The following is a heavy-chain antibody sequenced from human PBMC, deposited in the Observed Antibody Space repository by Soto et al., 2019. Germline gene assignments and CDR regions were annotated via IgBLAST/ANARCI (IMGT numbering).Heavy chain of an antibody. CDR2: ITPYNDHT. V-gene: IGHV1-18*01. CDR3: ARDRGDCYCIGGNSCGNY. CDR1: GYSFTRYG. Sequence: QVQLVHSGGEVKKPGASVKVSCKASGYSFTRYGISWVRQAPGQGLEWMGWITPYNDHTYYAKKIQGRVTMTTDTATTTVYMELRSLTSAATAVNYVARDRGDCYCIGGNSCGNYWGQLALVAVSS. J-gene: IGHJ4*02. D-gene: IGHD2-15*01.